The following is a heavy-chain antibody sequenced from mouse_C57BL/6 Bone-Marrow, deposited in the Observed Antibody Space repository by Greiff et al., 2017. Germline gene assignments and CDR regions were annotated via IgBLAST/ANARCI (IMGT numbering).Heavy chain of an antibody. CDR2: GQGLEWIG. Sequence: VQLQQSGPELARPWASVKISCQAFYTFSRRVHFAIRDTNYWMQWVKQRPGQGLEWIGAIYPGNGDSSYNQKFKGKDTLTADKSSSTAYMQLSRLTSEDSSVYYCASSYYGSSYVGYFDYGGQGTTLTVSS. J-gene: IGHJ2*01. CDR1: YTFSRRVH. D-gene: IGHD1-1*01. V-gene: IGHV1-87*01. CDR3: SEDSSVYYCASSYYGSSYVGYFDY.